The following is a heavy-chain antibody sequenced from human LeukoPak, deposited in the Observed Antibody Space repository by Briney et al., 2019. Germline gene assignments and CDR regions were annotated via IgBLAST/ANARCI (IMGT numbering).Heavy chain of an antibody. CDR1: GFTFSSYG. CDR2: IWYDGSNK. CDR3: ATGVTNVGGGY. D-gene: IGHD2-8*01. Sequence: PGRCLRLSCAASGFTFSSYGMHWVRQAPGKGLEWVAVIWYDGSNKYYADSVKGRFTISRDNSKNTLYLQMNSLRAEDTAVYYCATGVTNVGGGYWGQGTLVTVSS. J-gene: IGHJ4*02. V-gene: IGHV3-33*01.